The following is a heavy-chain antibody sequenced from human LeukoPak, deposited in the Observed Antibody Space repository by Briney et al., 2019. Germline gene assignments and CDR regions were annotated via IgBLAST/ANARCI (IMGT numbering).Heavy chain of an antibody. CDR2: ISYSGSS. Sequence: SETLSLTCTVSGGSISSGGYYWTWIRQLPGKGLEYIGYISYSGSSYYSPFLKSRGTISVDTSKNQLSLELRSVTAADTAVYYCARANGFYDLAFDYWGQGTLVTVSS. V-gene: IGHV4-31*03. D-gene: IGHD3-22*01. CDR1: GGSISSGGYY. J-gene: IGHJ4*02. CDR3: ARANGFYDLAFDY.